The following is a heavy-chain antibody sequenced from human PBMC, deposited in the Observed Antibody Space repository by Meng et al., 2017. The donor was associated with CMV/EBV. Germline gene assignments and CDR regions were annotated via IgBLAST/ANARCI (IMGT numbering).Heavy chain of an antibody. D-gene: IGHD3-9*01. Sequence: GESLKISCAASGFTFSSYWMSWVRQAPGKGLEWVANINQDGSETYYVYSVKGRFTISRDNDKNSLYLQMNSLRAEDTAVYYCARDSQYYDILTGYSRFYSFDIWGQGTMVTVSS. V-gene: IGHV3-7*01. CDR2: INQDGSET. CDR1: GFTFSSYW. J-gene: IGHJ3*02. CDR3: ARDSQYYDILTGYSRFYSFDI.